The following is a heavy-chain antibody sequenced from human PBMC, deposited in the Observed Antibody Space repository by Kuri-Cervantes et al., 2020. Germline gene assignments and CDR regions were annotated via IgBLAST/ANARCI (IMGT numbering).Heavy chain of an antibody. Sequence: GGSLRLSCAASGFTFSSYGMHWVRQAPGKGLEWVAVIWYDGSNKYYADSVKGRFTISRDNSKNTLYLQMNSLRADDTAVYYCAKGVGVDNGYDFLFDSWGQGTLVTVSS. CDR3: AKGVGVDNGYDFLFDS. CDR1: GFTFSSYG. D-gene: IGHD5-12*01. CDR2: IWYDGSNK. V-gene: IGHV3-30*02. J-gene: IGHJ4*02.